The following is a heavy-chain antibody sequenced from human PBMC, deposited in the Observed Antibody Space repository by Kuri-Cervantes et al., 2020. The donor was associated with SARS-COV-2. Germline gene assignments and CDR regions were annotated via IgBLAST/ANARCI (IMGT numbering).Heavy chain of an antibody. V-gene: IGHV4-61*01. CDR3: ARGITIFGVVMDLGWFDP. D-gene: IGHD3-3*01. J-gene: IGHJ5*02. CDR2: IYYSGST. Sequence: SETLSLTCTVSGGSVSSGSYYCSWIRQPPGKGLEWIGYIYYSGSTNYNPSLKSRVTISGDTSKNQFCLKLSSVTAADTAEYYCARGITIFGVVMDLGWFDPWGQGTLVTVSS. CDR1: GGSVSSGSYY.